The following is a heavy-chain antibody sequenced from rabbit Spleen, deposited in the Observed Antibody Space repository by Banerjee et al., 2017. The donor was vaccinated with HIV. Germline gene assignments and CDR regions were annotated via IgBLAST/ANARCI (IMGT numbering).Heavy chain of an antibody. D-gene: IGHD4-1*01. J-gene: IGHJ4*01. V-gene: IGHV1S45*01. Sequence: QEQLEESGGDLVQPEGSLTLTCTGSGFSLNNYYYMCWLRQAPGKGLELLGCLGAGSGNTYYASWAEGRFTISKTSSTTVTLQMTGLTVADTGTYFCARDNITIGGWSFDLWGQGTLVTVS. CDR3: ARDNITIGGWSFDL. CDR2: LGAGSGNT. CDR1: GFSLNNYYY.